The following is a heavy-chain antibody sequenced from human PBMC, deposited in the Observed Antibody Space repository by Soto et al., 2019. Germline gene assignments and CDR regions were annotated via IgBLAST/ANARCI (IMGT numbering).Heavy chain of an antibody. J-gene: IGHJ4*02. Sequence: QVQLVQPGAEVKKPGASVKFSCKASGYIFTNFYIHWVRQAPGQGLEWIGIINPNGGSTNDAQNFQGRGTMTRDTSTSTVYMDLSSLRSEDTAVYYCTRGLASGDYWGQGTLITVSS. V-gene: IGHV1-46*03. CDR2: INPNGGST. CDR3: TRGLASGDY. CDR1: GYIFTNFY. D-gene: IGHD6-6*01.